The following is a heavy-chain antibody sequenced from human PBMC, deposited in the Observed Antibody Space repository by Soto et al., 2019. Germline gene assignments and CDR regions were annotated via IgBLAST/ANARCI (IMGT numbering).Heavy chain of an antibody. V-gene: IGHV1-69*06. CDR3: ARDIKRAAAAGDYYYNSMDV. D-gene: IGHD6-13*01. CDR1: GGTFSSYA. CDR2: IIPIFGSS. Sequence: QVQLVQSGAEVQKPGSSVNVSCKASGGTFSSYAISWVRQAPGQGLEWMGGIIPIFGSSNSAQKFQGRVTIIADKSTSTASMELTSLRSEYTAVYYCARDIKRAAAAGDYYYNSMDVWGKGTTVTVSS. J-gene: IGHJ6*04.